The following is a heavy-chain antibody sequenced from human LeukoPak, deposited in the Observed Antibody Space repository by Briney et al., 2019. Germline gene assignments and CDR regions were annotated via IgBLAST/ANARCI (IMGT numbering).Heavy chain of an antibody. Sequence: PGGSLRLSCAASGFTFVSHGMIWVRQAPGKGLEWLSYISPGSTTINSADSVKDRFTTSRDKANSSLFLQMNSLRAEDTAVYYCARVRGPTVTTMYFDYWGQGALVTVPS. CDR1: GFTFVSHG. CDR3: ARVRGPTVTTMYFDY. CDR2: ISPGSTTI. J-gene: IGHJ4*02. D-gene: IGHD4-17*01. V-gene: IGHV3-48*01.